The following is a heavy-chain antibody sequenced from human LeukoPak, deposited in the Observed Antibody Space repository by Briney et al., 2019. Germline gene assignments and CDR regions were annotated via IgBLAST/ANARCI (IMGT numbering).Heavy chain of an antibody. J-gene: IGHJ4*02. CDR1: GGSFSTYY. CDR3: ARGRISYSSSWSYYFDY. Sequence: PSETLSLTCAVYGGSFSTYYWMWIRQPPGKGLEWIGEINHSGSTNYNPSLKSRVTISVDTSKNQFSLKLSSVTAADTAVYYCARGRISYSSSWSYYFDYWGQGTLVTVSS. V-gene: IGHV4-34*01. D-gene: IGHD6-13*01. CDR2: INHSGST.